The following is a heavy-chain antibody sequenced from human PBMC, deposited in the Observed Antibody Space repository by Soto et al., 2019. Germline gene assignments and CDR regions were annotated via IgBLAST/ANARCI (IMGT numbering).Heavy chain of an antibody. Sequence: XXTLSLTCTVTGGPISSTGDYWGFVRQTPGKGLEWSGTISNSGSTYYNPSVMSRVTISVDTSKKQFSLRLISVTAADTAVYYCARGLSSSAYLDYWGQGTLVTVSS. D-gene: IGHD6-19*01. CDR2: ISNSGST. CDR3: ARGLSSSAYLDY. V-gene: IGHV4-39*01. CDR1: GGPISSTGDY. J-gene: IGHJ4*02.